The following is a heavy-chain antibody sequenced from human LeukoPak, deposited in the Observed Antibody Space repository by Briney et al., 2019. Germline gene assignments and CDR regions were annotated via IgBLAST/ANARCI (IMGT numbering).Heavy chain of an antibody. Sequence: ASVKVSSKASGYTFTSYGISWVRQAPGQGLEWMGWISAYNGNTDYAQKFQGRVTMTTDTSTSTDTSTSTAYMELRSLRSDDTAVYYCARVGAYCTSISCFDYWGQGTLVTVSS. CDR2: ISAYNGNT. J-gene: IGHJ4*02. V-gene: IGHV1-18*01. CDR1: GYTFTSYG. CDR3: ARVGAYCTSISCFDY. D-gene: IGHD2-2*01.